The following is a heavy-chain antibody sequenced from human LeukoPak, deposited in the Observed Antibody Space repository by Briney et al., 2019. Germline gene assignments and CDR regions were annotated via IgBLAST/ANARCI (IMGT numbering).Heavy chain of an antibody. J-gene: IGHJ3*02. V-gene: IGHV3-74*01. Sequence: PGGSLRLSCAASGFTFGSYWMHWVRQAPGKGLVWVSRINTDGGSTTYADSVKGRLTVSRDNAKNTLYLQMNSLRAEDTAVYYCAREDSGSDAFDIWGQGTMVTVSS. CDR2: INTDGGST. CDR1: GFTFGSYW. D-gene: IGHD1-26*01. CDR3: AREDSGSDAFDI.